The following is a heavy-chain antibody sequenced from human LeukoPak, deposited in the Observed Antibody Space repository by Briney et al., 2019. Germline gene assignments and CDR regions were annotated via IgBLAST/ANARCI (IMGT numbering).Heavy chain of an antibody. CDR1: GNSFTNYR. V-gene: IGHV5-51*01. Sequence: GESLKFSCKGFGNSFTNYRIGWVRQLPGKGLGWMGIIYPGGSIIHYSPSLQGQVTISADKSISTAYLQWTSLKGSDSAMYYCACRRYSDTWSDPWGQGTLVTVSS. J-gene: IGHJ5*02. D-gene: IGHD6-13*01. CDR3: ACRRYSDTWSDP. CDR2: IYPGGSII.